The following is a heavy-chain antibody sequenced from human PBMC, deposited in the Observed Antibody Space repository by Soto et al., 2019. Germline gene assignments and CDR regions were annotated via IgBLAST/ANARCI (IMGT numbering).Heavy chain of an antibody. J-gene: IGHJ4*02. CDR3: ARDQNSVFLGIWYFDY. D-gene: IGHD3-3*01. CDR2: IKQDGSEK. V-gene: IGHV3-7*01. Sequence: GGSLRLSCAASGFTFSSYWMSWVRQAPGKGLEWVANIKQDGSEKYYVDSVKGRFTISRDNAKNSLYLQMNSLRAEDTAVYYCARDQNSVFLGIWYFDYWGQGTLVTVSS. CDR1: GFTFSSYW.